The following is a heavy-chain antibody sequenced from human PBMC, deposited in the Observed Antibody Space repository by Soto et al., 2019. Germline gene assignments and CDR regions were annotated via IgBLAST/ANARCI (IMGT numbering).Heavy chain of an antibody. D-gene: IGHD2-21*02. CDR1: GGTFSSHA. CDR3: ARSHCGGDCYRVFYYYGMDV. J-gene: IGHJ6*02. V-gene: IGHV1-69*06. CDR2: ITPIFDAP. Sequence: SVKVSCKASGGTFSSHAFSWARQAPGQGLEWIGGITPIFDAPDYAQKFQVRITITADKSTGTAHIELNSLTFEDTAVYYCARSHCGGDCYRVFYYYGMDVWGQGTTVTVSS.